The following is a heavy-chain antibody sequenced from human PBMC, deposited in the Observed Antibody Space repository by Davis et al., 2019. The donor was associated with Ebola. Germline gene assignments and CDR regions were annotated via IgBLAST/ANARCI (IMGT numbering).Heavy chain of an antibody. V-gene: IGHV3-23*01. CDR1: GFTFSSYA. Sequence: GESLKISCAASGFTFSSYAMSWVRQAPGKGLEWVSAISGSGGSTYYADSVKGRFTISRDNSKNTLYLQMNSLRDEDTAVYYCASEQEWLAQFDYWGQGTLVTVSS. CDR2: ISGSGGST. CDR3: ASEQEWLAQFDY. D-gene: IGHD6-19*01. J-gene: IGHJ4*02.